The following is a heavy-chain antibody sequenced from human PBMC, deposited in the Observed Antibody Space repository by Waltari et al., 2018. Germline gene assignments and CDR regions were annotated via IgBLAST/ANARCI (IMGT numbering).Heavy chain of an antibody. V-gene: IGHV3-53*01. CDR3: ARDSGYSSSWYYFDY. J-gene: IGHJ4*02. Sequence: EVQLVESGGGLIQPGGSLRLSCAASGSTVSRNYMRWVRQAPGKGLEWVSVIYSGGSTYYADSVKGRFTISRDNSKNTLYLQMNSLRAEDTAVYYCARDSGYSSSWYYFDYWGQGTLVTVSS. D-gene: IGHD6-13*01. CDR1: GSTVSRNY. CDR2: IYSGGST.